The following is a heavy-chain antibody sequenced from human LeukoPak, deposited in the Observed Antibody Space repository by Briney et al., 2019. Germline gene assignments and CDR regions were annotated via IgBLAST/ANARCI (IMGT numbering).Heavy chain of an antibody. Sequence: GGSLRLSCAASGFTFSSYAMHWVRQAPGKGLEWVAVISYDGSNKYYADSVKGRFTISRDNSRNSLYLQMNSLRTEDTAFYFCAKADVDTALVIDYWGQGTLVTVSS. CDR2: ISYDGSNK. D-gene: IGHD5-18*01. CDR3: AKADVDTALVIDY. J-gene: IGHJ4*02. V-gene: IGHV3-30*04. CDR1: GFTFSSYA.